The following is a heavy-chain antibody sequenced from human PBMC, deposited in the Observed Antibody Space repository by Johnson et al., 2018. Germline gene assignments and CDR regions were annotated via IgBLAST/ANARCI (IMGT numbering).Heavy chain of an antibody. CDR1: GFTFSDYY. CDR2: ISSSGSTI. D-gene: IGHD1-26*01. J-gene: IGHJ6*02. V-gene: IGHV3-11*04. Sequence: QVQLVESGGGLVKPGGSLRLSCAASGFTFSDYYMSWIRQAPGKGLEWVSYISSSGSTIYYADSVKGRFTISRDNSKNTLYLQMKSLRAEETAVYYCAKDLTAGDSGSYSGYYYYYGMDVWGQGTTVTVSS. CDR3: AKDLTAGDSGSYSGYYYYYGMDV.